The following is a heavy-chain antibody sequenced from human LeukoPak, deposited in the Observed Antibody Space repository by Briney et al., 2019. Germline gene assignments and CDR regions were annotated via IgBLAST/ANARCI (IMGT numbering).Heavy chain of an antibody. CDR3: TRLDSSGWSDY. Sequence: GGSLRLSCAAPGFTFSGSAMHWVRQASGKGLEWVGRIRSKANSYATAYAASVKGRFTISRDDSKNTAYLQMNSLKTEDTAVYYCTRLDSSGWSDYWGQGTLVTVPS. J-gene: IGHJ4*02. CDR1: GFTFSGSA. CDR2: IRSKANSYAT. D-gene: IGHD6-19*01. V-gene: IGHV3-73*01.